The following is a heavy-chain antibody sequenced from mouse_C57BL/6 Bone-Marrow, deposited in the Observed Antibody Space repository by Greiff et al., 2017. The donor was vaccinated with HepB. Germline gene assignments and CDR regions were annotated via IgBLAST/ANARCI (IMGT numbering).Heavy chain of an antibody. CDR2: IDPSDSYT. CDR1: GYTFTSYW. CDR3: ERGLITTVVADYFDY. D-gene: IGHD1-1*01. V-gene: IGHV1-50*01. Sequence: QVQLQQPGAELVKPGASVKLSCKASGYTFTSYWMQWVKQRPGQGLEWIGEIDPSDSYTNYNQKFKGKATLTVDTSSSTAYMQLSSLTSEDSAVYYCERGLITTVVADYFDYWGQGTTLTVSS. J-gene: IGHJ2*01.